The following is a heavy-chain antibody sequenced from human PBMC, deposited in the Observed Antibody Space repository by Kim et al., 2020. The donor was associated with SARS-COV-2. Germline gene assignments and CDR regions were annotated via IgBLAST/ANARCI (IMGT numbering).Heavy chain of an antibody. V-gene: IGHV3-30*01. D-gene: IGHD3-10*01. CDR3: ARPLWFGELLNNWFDP. Sequence: DSVKGRFTISRDNSKNTLYLQMNSPRAEDTAVYFCARPLWFGELLNNWFDPWGQGTLVTVSS. J-gene: IGHJ5*02.